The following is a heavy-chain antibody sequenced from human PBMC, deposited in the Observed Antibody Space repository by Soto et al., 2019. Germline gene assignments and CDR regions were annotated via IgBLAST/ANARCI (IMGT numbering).Heavy chain of an antibody. V-gene: IGHV1-18*01. J-gene: IGHJ6*02. D-gene: IGHD2-15*01. CDR1: GYTFTSYG. Sequence: GASVKVSCKASGYTFTSYGISWVRQAPGQGLEWMGWISAYNGNTNYAQKLQGRVTMTTDTSTSTAYMELRSLRSDDTAVYYCARDIVVVVAATRYGNYYGMDVWGQGTTVTVSS. CDR2: ISAYNGNT. CDR3: ARDIVVVVAATRYGNYYGMDV.